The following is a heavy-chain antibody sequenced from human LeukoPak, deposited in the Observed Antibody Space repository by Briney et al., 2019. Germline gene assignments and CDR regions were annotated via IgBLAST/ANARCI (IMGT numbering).Heavy chain of an antibody. V-gene: IGHV3-30*04. Sequence: GGSLRLSCAASGLTFSSYAMHWVRQAPGKGLEWVAVISYDGSNKYYADSVKGRFTISRDNSKNTLYLQMNSLRAEDTAVYYCARGDDILTGYYSDLRGLDYWGQGTLVTVSS. CDR3: ARGDDILTGYYSDLRGLDY. D-gene: IGHD3-9*01. J-gene: IGHJ4*02. CDR2: ISYDGSNK. CDR1: GLTFSSYA.